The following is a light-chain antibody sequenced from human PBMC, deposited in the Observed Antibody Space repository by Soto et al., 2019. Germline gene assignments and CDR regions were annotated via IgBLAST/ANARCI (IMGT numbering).Light chain of an antibody. CDR1: QSVGSN. CDR3: QQYTNWPTIT. Sequence: ELVLTQSPATLSVSPGESATLSFRASQSVGSNLAWFQQKPGQAPRLLIYGASTRATGVPARFSGSGSGTDFTLTISSLQSEDFAVYYCQQYTNWPTITFAQGPRLE. J-gene: IGKJ5*01. CDR2: GAS. V-gene: IGKV3-15*01.